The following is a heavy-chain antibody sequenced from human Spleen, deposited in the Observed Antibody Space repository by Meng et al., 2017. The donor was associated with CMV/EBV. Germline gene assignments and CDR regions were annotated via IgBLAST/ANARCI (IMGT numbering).Heavy chain of an antibody. J-gene: IGHJ6*02. CDR1: GFTFSSYE. V-gene: IGHV3-48*03. D-gene: IGHD3-3*01. Sequence: GGSLRLSCAASGFTFSSYEMNWVRQAPGKGLEWVSHISPSGSTIYYADSVKGRFTISRDNAKNSLYLQMNSLRAEDTAVYYCARESDYDFWSGYGVDYGMDVWGQGTSVTVSS. CDR2: ISPSGSTI. CDR3: ARESDYDFWSGYGVDYGMDV.